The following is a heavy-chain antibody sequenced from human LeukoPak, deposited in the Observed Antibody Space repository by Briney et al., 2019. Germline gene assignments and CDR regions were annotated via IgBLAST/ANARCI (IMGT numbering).Heavy chain of an antibody. D-gene: IGHD7-27*01. V-gene: IGHV1-2*02. CDR1: GYTFTAYY. CDR2: ISPNSGGT. CDR3: AIQPWGSGNNWYFDL. J-gene: IGHJ2*01. Sequence: ASVKVSCKASGYTFTAYYIHWVRQAPGQGLEWMGWISPNSGGTDYAQKFKGRVTMTRDTSISTTYVELNSLTSDDTAVYYCAIQPWGSGNNWYFDLWGRGTLVTVSS.